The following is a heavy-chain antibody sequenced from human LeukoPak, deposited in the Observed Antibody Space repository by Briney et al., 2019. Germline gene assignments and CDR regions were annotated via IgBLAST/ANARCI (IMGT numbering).Heavy chain of an antibody. CDR1: GGSISSGGYY. CDR2: IYYSGST. Sequence: SETLSLTCTVSGGSISSGGYYWSWIRQHPGRGLEWIGYIYYSGSTYYNPSLKSRVTISVDTSKNQFSLKLSSVTAADTAVYYCASVGRSFDAFDIWGQGTMVTVSS. D-gene: IGHD3-10*01. J-gene: IGHJ3*02. CDR3: ASVGRSFDAFDI. V-gene: IGHV4-31*03.